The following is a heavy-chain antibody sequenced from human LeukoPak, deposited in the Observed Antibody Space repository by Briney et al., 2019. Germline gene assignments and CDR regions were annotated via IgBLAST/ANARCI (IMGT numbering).Heavy chain of an antibody. V-gene: IGHV4-59*01. Sequence: PSETLSLTCTVSGGPISSYYWSWIRQPPGKGLEWIGYIYYSGSTNYNPSLKSRVTISVDTSKNQFSLKLSSVTAADTAVYYCARERGDDYGDYRFDYWGQGTLVTVSS. J-gene: IGHJ4*02. D-gene: IGHD4-17*01. CDR1: GGPISSYY. CDR3: ARERGDDYGDYRFDY. CDR2: IYYSGST.